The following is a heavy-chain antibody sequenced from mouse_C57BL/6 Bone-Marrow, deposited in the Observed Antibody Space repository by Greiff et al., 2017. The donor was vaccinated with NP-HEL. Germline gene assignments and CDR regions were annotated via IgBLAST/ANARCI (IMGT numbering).Heavy chain of an antibody. CDR2: IDPSDSYT. J-gene: IGHJ2*01. CDR1: GYTFTSYW. Sequence: QVQLQQPGAELVRPGTSVKLSCKASGYTFTSYWMHWVKQRPGQGLEWIGVIDPSDSYTNYNQKFTGKATLTVDTSSSTAYMQLSSLTSEDSAVYYCAREGLWLRRYYFDYWGQGTTLTVSS. V-gene: IGHV1-59*01. CDR3: AREGLWLRRYYFDY. D-gene: IGHD2-2*01.